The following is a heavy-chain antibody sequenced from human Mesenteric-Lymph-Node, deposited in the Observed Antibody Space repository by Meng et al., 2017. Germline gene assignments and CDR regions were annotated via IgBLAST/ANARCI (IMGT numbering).Heavy chain of an antibody. CDR2: INPNSGGT. CDR3: ARAMTTVTTGGDY. D-gene: IGHD4-17*01. Sequence: ASVKVSCKASGGTFSSYAISWVRQAPGQGLEWMGRINPNSGGTNYAQKFQGRVTMTRDTSISTAYMELSRLRSDDTAVYYCARAMTTVTTGGDYWGQGTLVTVSS. J-gene: IGHJ4*02. V-gene: IGHV1-2*06. CDR1: GGTFSSYA.